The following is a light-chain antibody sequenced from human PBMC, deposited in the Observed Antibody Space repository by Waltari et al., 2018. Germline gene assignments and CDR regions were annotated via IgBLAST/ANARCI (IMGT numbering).Light chain of an antibody. CDR1: NSDVGHYNL. Sequence: QSALTQPASVSGSPGQSITISCTGSNSDVGHYNLVSWYQQHPGKAPKLLLYEVNQRPSGFSGRFSGSKSGITASLTISGLQAEDEADFYCCSYAGSTTWLFGGGTRLTVL. V-gene: IGLV2-23*02. J-gene: IGLJ2*01. CDR2: EVN. CDR3: CSYAGSTTWL.